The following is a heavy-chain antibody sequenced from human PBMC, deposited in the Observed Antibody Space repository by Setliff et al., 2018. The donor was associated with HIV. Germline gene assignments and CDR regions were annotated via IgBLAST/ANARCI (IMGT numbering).Heavy chain of an antibody. J-gene: IGHJ3*02. CDR2: ITGYNGNT. CDR3: ARVGPESLPYTWDDEADTFDI. Sequence: VKVSCKASRSLCTNYGVSWVRQAPGQGLEWMGWITGYNGNTNYAEKFQGRVTMTIDTSTSTAYLELRSLRSDDTAVYYCARVGPESLPYTWDDEADTFDIWGQGAMVTVSS. D-gene: IGHD1-1*01. CDR1: RSLCTNYG. V-gene: IGHV1-18*01.